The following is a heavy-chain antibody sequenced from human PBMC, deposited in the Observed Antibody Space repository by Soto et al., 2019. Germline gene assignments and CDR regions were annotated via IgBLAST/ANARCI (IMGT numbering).Heavy chain of an antibody. Sequence: PGGSLRLSXAASGFTFSSYWMHWVRQAPGKGLVWVSRINSDGSSTSYADSVKGRSTISRDNAKNTLYLQMNSLRAEDTAVYYCARARGYYGMDVWGQGTTVSVSS. CDR2: INSDGSST. CDR3: ARARGYYGMDV. CDR1: GFTFSSYW. J-gene: IGHJ6*02. V-gene: IGHV3-74*01.